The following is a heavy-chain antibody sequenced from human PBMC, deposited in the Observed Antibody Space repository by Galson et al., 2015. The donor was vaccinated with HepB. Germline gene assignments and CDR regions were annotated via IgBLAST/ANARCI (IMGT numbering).Heavy chain of an antibody. V-gene: IGHV4-39*01. CDR3: ARQYGGSYYFFDY. J-gene: IGHJ4*02. D-gene: IGHD1-26*01. CDR2: IYYSGST. CDR1: GDSIRSSSYY. Sequence: ETLSLTCFVSGDSIRSSSYYWGWIRQPPGKGLEWIGSIYYSGSTYYNPSLESRVTISVDTSKNQFSLKLSSVTAADTALYYCARQYGGSYYFFDYWGQGTLVTVSS.